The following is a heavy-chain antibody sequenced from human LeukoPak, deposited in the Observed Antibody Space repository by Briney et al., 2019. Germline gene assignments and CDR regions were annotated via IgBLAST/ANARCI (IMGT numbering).Heavy chain of an antibody. D-gene: IGHD4-17*01. CDR2: ISSSSSTI. Sequence: PGGSLRLSCAASGFTFNSYGMIWVRQAPGKGLEWVSYISSSSSTIAYADSVRGRFTISRDNAKNSLYLEMNSLRTDDTAVYFCARETVSIDFWGQGTLVTVSS. J-gene: IGHJ4*02. V-gene: IGHV3-48*01. CDR3: ARETVSIDF. CDR1: GFTFNSYG.